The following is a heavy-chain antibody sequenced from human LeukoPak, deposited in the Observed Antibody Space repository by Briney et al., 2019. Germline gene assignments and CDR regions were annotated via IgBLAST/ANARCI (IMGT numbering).Heavy chain of an antibody. V-gene: IGHV4-39*01. D-gene: IGHD4-23*01. J-gene: IGHJ6*03. CDR3: SRSHDYGGLYFYYYMDV. CDR2: FDSSGST. Sequence: PSETLSLTCTLSGGSISSRSDYWGWIRQTPGKGLEWIGNFDSSGSTYYNPSPKSRVTISVGTSKNQFSLNLRSVTAADTAIYFCSRSHDYGGLYFYYYMDVWGKGTTVTASS. CDR1: GGSISSRSDY.